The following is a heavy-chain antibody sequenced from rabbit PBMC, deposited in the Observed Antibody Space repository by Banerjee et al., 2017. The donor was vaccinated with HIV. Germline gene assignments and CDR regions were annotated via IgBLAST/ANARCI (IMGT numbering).Heavy chain of an antibody. J-gene: IGHJ6*01. CDR3: ARGADYAGYGYAL. V-gene: IGHV1S45*01. CDR2: IYGGSSGST. Sequence: QQQLEESGGGLVKPGGTLTLTCKASGFSFSSNYWIYWVRQAPGKGLEWIASIYGGSSGSTYYASWARGRFTISKTSSTTVTLQMTSLTAADTATYFCARGADYAGYGYALWGPGTLVTVS. CDR1: GFSFSSNYW. D-gene: IGHD6-1*01.